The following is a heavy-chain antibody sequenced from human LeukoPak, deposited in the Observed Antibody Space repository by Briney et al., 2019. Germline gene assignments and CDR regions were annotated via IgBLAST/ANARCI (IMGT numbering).Heavy chain of an antibody. J-gene: IGHJ4*02. D-gene: IGHD3-22*01. V-gene: IGHV4-34*01. Sequence: SETLSLTCAVYGGSFSGYYWSWIRQPPGKGLEWIGEINHSGSTNYNPSLKSRVTISVDTSKNQFSLKLSSVTAADTAVYYCXXXXGYDSSGYYDYWGQGTLVTVSS. CDR3: XXXXGYDSSGYYDY. CDR2: INHSGST. CDR1: GGSFSGYY.